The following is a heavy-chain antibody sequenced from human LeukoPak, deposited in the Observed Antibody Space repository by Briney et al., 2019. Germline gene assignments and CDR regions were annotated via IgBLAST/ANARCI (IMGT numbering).Heavy chain of an antibody. D-gene: IGHD5-12*01. J-gene: IGHJ4*02. CDR2: ISGSGGST. V-gene: IGHV3-23*01. CDR1: GFTFSSYA. Sequence: GGSLRLSCAASGFTFSSYAMSWVRQAPGKGLEWVSTISGSGGSTYYADSVKGRFTISRDNSKNTLYLQMSSLRAEDTAVYYCAKYLSGGGYSGYDFGYSYHRVSGYWGQGTRVTVSS. CDR3: AKYLSGGGYSGYDFGYSYHRVSGY.